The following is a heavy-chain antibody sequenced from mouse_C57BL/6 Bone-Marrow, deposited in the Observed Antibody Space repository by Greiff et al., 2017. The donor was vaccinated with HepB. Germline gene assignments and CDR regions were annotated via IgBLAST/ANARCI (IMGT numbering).Heavy chain of an antibody. D-gene: IGHD1-1*01. J-gene: IGHJ2*01. CDR1: GFTFSDYG. CDR3: ASGDYYGSSDY. V-gene: IGHV5-17*01. CDR2: ISSGSSTT. Sequence: EVHLVESGGGLVKPGGSLKLSCAASGFTFSDYGMHWVRQAPEKGLEWVAYISSGSSTTYYADTVKGRFTISRDNAKNTLFLQMTSLRSEDTAMYYCASGDYYGSSDYWGQGTTLTVSS.